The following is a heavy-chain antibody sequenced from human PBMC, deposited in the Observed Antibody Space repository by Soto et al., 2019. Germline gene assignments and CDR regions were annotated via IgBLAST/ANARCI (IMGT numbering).Heavy chain of an antibody. CDR1: GFTFSSYA. J-gene: IGHJ5*02. V-gene: IGHV3-23*01. D-gene: IGHD3-3*01. CDR2: ISGSVGNT. CDR3: AKAAGGYDFWSGGMNWFDP. Sequence: EVELLESGGGMVQPGGSLRPSCVASGFTFSSYAMSWVRQAPGKGLEWVSAISGSVGNTYYSDSVEGRFTISSDNSENTLFLQMNSLRAEDTAVYYCAKAAGGYDFWSGGMNWFDPWGQGTLVTVSS.